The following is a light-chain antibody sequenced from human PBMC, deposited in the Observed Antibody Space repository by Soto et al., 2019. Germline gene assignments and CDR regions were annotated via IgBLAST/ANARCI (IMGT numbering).Light chain of an antibody. CDR3: QQYGSSPLT. CDR1: QSVSSSY. Sequence: EIVLTQSPGTLSLSPGERATLSCRASQSVSSSYLAWYQQKPGQAPRLLIYGASSRATGSPDRFSGSGSGTDFTLTSSRLEPEDVAVYYGQQYGSSPLTFGQGTRLEIK. J-gene: IGKJ5*01. V-gene: IGKV3-20*01. CDR2: GAS.